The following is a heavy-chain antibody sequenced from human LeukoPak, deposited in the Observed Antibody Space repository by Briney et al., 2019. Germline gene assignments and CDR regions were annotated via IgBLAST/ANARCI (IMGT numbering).Heavy chain of an antibody. J-gene: IGHJ6*03. CDR1: GFTFSNYG. CDR3: ARDPYSGSYGNYYYYSMDV. CDR2: IRYDGSNK. V-gene: IGHV3-30*02. Sequence: PGGSLRLSCAASGFTFSNYGMHWVRQAPGKGLEWVAFIRYDGSNKYYADSVKGRFTISRDNSKNTLYLQMNSLRAEDTAVYYCARDPYSGSYGNYYYYSMDVWGKGTTVTISS. D-gene: IGHD1-26*01.